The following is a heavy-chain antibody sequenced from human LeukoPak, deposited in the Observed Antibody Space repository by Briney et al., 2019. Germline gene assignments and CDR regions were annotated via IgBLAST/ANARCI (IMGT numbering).Heavy chain of an antibody. CDR2: IHYTSGT. J-gene: IGHJ4*02. CDR1: GASISGDY. CDR3: ARLQGDSTAVFDY. Sequence: SETLFLTCTVSGASISGDYWSWIRQSPGKGLEWLAYIHYTSGTNYNPSLKSRLSISVDTSKNQFSLRLRSVTAADTAVYYCARLQGDSTAVFDYWGQGTLVSVSS. D-gene: IGHD2-21*01. V-gene: IGHV4-59*01.